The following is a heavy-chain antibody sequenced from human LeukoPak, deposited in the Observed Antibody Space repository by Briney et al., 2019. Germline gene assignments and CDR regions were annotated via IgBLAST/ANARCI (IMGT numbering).Heavy chain of an antibody. D-gene: IGHD2-2*01. CDR1: GFTFSSYW. V-gene: IGHV3-7*01. CDR3: ASSVVVPLHYYYYYGMDV. CDR2: IKQDGSEK. Sequence: PGGSLRLSCAASGFTFSSYWMSWVRQAPGKGLEWAANIKQDGSEKYYVDSVKGRFTISRDNAKNSLYLQMNSLRAEDTAVYYCASSVVVPLHYYYYYGMDVWGQGTTVTVSS. J-gene: IGHJ6*02.